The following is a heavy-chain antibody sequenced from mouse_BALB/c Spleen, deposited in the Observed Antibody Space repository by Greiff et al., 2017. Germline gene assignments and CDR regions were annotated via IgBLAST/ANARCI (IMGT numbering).Heavy chain of an antibody. V-gene: IGHV7-3*02. Sequence: EVQVVESGGGLVQPGGSLRLSCATSGFTFTDYYMSWVRQPPGKALEWLGFIRNKANGYTTEYSASVKGRFTISRDNSQSILYLQMNTLRAEDSATYYCARDYDYDGYYYAMDYWGQGTSVTVSS. J-gene: IGHJ4*01. CDR2: IRNKANGYTT. D-gene: IGHD2-4*01. CDR1: GFTFTDYY. CDR3: ARDYDYDGYYYAMDY.